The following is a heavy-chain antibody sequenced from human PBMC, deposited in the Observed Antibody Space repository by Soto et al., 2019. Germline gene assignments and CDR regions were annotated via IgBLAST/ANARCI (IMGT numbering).Heavy chain of an antibody. J-gene: IGHJ4*02. V-gene: IGHV3-30*14. CDR2: ISYDGSNK. D-gene: IGHD3-16*01. CDR1: GFTFSSYA. Sequence: QVQLVESGGGVVQPGRSLRLSCAASGFTFSSYAMHWVRQAPGKGLEWVAVISYDGSNKYYGDSVKGRFTISRDNSKKXLYIQMNSLRDEDTGVYYCERYLLRLGDLSYSRGHLGQGTLVTGS. CDR3: ERYLLRLGDLSYSRGH.